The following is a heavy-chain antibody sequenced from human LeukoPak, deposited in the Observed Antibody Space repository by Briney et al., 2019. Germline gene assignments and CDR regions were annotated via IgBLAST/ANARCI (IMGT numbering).Heavy chain of an antibody. Sequence: SETLSLTCAVYGGSFSGYYWSWIRQPPGKGLEWIGEINHSGSTNYNPSLKSRVTISVDTSKNQFSLKLSSVTAAYTAVYYCARVSAGFDYWGQGTLVTVSS. J-gene: IGHJ4*02. CDR1: GGSFSGYY. CDR2: INHSGST. V-gene: IGHV4-34*01. CDR3: ARVSAGFDY. D-gene: IGHD6-13*01.